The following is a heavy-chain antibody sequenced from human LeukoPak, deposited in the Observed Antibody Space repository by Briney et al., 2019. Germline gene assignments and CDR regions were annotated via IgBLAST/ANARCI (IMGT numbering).Heavy chain of an antibody. CDR3: TRGAYNFNDFDY. CDR1: EFTFSHFA. D-gene: IGHD5-24*01. J-gene: IGHJ4*02. V-gene: IGHV3-30*01. CDR2: VSSHGNDG. Sequence: GGSLRLSCAVSEFTFSHFAMHWVRQAPGKGLEWVAVVSSHGNDGYYADSVKGRFTISRDTSNNTLYLKTDSLRAEATAIYYCTRGAYNFNDFDYWGQGTLVTVSS.